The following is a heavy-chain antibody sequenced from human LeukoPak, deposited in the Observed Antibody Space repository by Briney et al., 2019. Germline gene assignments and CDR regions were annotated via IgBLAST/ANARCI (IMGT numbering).Heavy chain of an antibody. D-gene: IGHD3-22*01. V-gene: IGHV3-30*04. CDR3: ASDPRGPTGYDSSGRDTFDN. CDR1: GFTFSHYS. Sequence: PGRSLRLSCAASGFTFSHYSMHWVRQAPGPGLERVGVSLYDGSMQYYGESVKGRFTISRDNSKNTLHLQMTSLRAEDTAVYYCASDPRGPTGYDSSGRDTFDNWGQGTLVTVSS. J-gene: IGHJ4*02. CDR2: SLYDGSMQ.